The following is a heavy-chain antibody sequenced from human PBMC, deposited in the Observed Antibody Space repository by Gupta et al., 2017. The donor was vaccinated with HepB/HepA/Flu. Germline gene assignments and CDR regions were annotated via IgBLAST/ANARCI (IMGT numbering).Heavy chain of an antibody. CDR3: ASNSYDFWSGYYFDY. J-gene: IGHJ4*02. CDR2: ISRSSSYI. D-gene: IGHD3-3*01. CDR1: GFTFSSYS. Sequence: EVQLVESGGGLVKPGGSLRLDCAASGFTFSSYSMNWVRQAPVKGLEWVSSISRSSSYIYYADLVKGRFTISRDNAKNSLYLQMNSLRAEDTAVYYCASNSYDFWSGYYFDYWGQGTLVTVSS. V-gene: IGHV3-21*01.